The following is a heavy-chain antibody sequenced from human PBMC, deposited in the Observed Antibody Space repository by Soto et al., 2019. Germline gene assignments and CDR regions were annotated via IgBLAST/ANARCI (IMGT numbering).Heavy chain of an antibody. J-gene: IGHJ6*02. CDR2: IIPIFGTA. D-gene: IGHD6-13*01. CDR1: GGTFSSYA. Sequence: WASVKVSCKASGGTFSSYAISWVRQAPGQGLEWMGGIIPIFGTANYAQKFQGRVTITADKSTSTAYMELSSLRSEDTAVYYCARESRSSSWLDYYYYGMDVWGQGTTVTVSS. V-gene: IGHV1-69*06. CDR3: ARESRSSSWLDYYYYGMDV.